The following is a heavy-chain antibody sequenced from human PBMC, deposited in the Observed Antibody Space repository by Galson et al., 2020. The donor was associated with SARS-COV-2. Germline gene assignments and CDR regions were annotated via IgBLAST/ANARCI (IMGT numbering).Heavy chain of an antibody. CDR1: GFSLSNSEMC. CDR3: ARIRPLCRGGEGYYFYY. Sequence: SGPTLVKPTQTLTLTCTFSGFSLSNSEMCVSWIRQPPGKAPEWLARIDWDGAKYYSTSLKTRLTISKDTSKNQVVLTMTNMDPVDTATYYCARIRPLCRGGEGYYFYYWGQGTLVAVSS. D-gene: IGHD3-10*01. J-gene: IGHJ4*02. V-gene: IGHV2-70*11. CDR2: IDWDGAK.